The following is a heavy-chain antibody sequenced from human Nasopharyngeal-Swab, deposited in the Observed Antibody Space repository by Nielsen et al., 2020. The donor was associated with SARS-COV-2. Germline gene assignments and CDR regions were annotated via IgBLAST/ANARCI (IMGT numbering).Heavy chain of an antibody. CDR1: GGTFSSYA. J-gene: IGHJ4*02. CDR2: IIPILGIA. V-gene: IGHV1-69*04. D-gene: IGHD3-3*01. CDR3: ARDRPQYYDSWSGYRYFDY. Sequence: SVKVSCKASGGTFSSYAISWVRQAPGQGLEWMGRIIPILGIANYAQKFQGRVTMTTDTSTSTAYMELRSLRSDDTAVYYCARDRPQYYDSWSGYRYFDYWGQGTLVTVSS.